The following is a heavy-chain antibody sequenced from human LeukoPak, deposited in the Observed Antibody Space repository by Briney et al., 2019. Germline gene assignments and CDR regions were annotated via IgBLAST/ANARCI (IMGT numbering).Heavy chain of an antibody. J-gene: IGHJ5*02. CDR1: GGSISSYY. CDR3: ARDSRHYDFWSGYGNWFDP. D-gene: IGHD3-3*01. Sequence: SETLSLTCTVSGGSISSYYWSWIRQPPGKGLEWIGYIYYSGSTNYNPSLKSRVTISVDTSKNQFSLKLSSVTAADTAVYYCARDSRHYDFWSGYGNWFDPWGQGTLVTVSS. V-gene: IGHV4-59*01. CDR2: IYYSGST.